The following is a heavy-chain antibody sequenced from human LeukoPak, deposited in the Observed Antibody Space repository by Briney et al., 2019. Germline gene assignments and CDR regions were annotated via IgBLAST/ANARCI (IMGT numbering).Heavy chain of an antibody. D-gene: IGHD3-3*01. CDR3: ATDRDDFWSGYYIPGFDY. Sequence: MPSETLSLTCTVSGDSISSYYWSWIRQPPGKGPEWIGYIYYSGSTNYNPSLKSRVTISVDTSKNQFSLELSSVTAADTAVYYCATDRDDFWSGYYIPGFDYWGQGTLVTVSS. V-gene: IGHV4-59*01. J-gene: IGHJ4*02. CDR1: GDSISSYY. CDR2: IYYSGST.